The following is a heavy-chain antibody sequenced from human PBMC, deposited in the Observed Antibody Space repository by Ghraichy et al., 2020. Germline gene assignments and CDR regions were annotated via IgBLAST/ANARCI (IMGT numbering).Heavy chain of an antibody. D-gene: IGHD6-25*01. CDR1: GGSFTGYY. Sequence: SETLSLTCAVSGGSFTGYYWSWIRQPPGKGLEWIGEINGSGSTNYNPSLKTRGTISRDTSKKQFSLKLTSVTAADTAVYYCARDTGSAAWPFDYLAQGTLVTVS. CDR2: INGSGST. J-gene: IGHJ4*02. CDR3: ARDTGSAAWPFDY. V-gene: IGHV4-34*01.